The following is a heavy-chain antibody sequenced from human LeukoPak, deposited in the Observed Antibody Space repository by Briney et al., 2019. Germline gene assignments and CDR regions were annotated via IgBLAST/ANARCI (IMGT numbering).Heavy chain of an antibody. CDR3: VKDGDSSSRHYYGMDV. J-gene: IGHJ6*02. CDR1: GFTFSSYA. D-gene: IGHD6-13*01. CDR2: ISGSGGST. Sequence: AGGSLRLSCAASGFTFSSYAMSWVRQAPGKGLEWVSAISGSGGSTYYADSVKGRFTISRDNSKNTLYLQMNSLRAEDTALYYCVKDGDSSSRHYYGMDVWGQGTTVTVSS. V-gene: IGHV3-23*01.